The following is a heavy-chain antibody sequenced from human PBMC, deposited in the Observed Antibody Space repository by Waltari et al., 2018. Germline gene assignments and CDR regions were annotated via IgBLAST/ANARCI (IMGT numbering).Heavy chain of an antibody. CDR1: GYSISSGYY. V-gene: IGHV4-38-2*01. CDR2: IYQSGST. Sequence: QVQLQESGPGLVKPSETLSLTCAVSGYSISSGYYWGWIRQPPGKGLEWIGSIYQSGSTYYNPSLKSRVTIAVDTTKNQFSLKRSSVTAADTAGYYCARRSAQKGSGYDYFDYWGQGTLVTVSS. J-gene: IGHJ4*02. D-gene: IGHD6-13*01. CDR3: ARRSAQKGSGYDYFDY.